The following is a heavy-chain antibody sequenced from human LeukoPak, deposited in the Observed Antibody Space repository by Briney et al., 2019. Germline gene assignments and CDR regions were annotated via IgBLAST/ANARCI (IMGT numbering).Heavy chain of an antibody. D-gene: IGHD6-13*01. Sequence: PSETLSLTCTVSGGSISSSSYYWGWIRQPPGKGLEWIGSIYYSGSTYYNPSLKSRVTISVDTSKNQFSLKLSSVTAADTAVYYCARDDGVAAAGTGPEVAFDIWGQGTMVTVSS. CDR3: ARDDGVAAAGTGPEVAFDI. J-gene: IGHJ3*02. CDR2: IYYSGST. CDR1: GGSISSSSYY. V-gene: IGHV4-39*07.